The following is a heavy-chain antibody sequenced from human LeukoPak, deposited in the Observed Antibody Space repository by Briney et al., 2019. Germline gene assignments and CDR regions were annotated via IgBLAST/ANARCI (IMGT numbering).Heavy chain of an antibody. V-gene: IGHV5-10-1*01. D-gene: IGHD6-13*01. J-gene: IGHJ4*02. CDR1: GYIFTNYW. CDR3: VRQGTHIAAAGIDY. Sequence: ESLKISCKGSGYIFTNYWISWVRQMPGKGLEWMGRIDPSDSYTNYSPSFQGHVTISADTSIGTAYLQWSSLKASDTAMYYCVRQGTHIAAAGIDYWGQRTLVTVSS. CDR2: IDPSDSYT.